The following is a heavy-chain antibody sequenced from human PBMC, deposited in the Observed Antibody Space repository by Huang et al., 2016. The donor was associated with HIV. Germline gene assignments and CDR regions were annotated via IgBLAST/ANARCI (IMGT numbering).Heavy chain of an antibody. V-gene: IGHV4-34*01. J-gene: IGHJ4*02. CDR1: GGSFSGPN. Sequence: QVQLHQWGAGLLKPSETLSLTCAVFGGSFSGPNWTWIRQTPGKGLEGIGEIKHSGRTNYGPSLKRRVTISLDTSKNQFSRRLRSVTAADTAVYYCARGRGDARGFLGLDFWGQGTLVTVSS. CDR2: IKHSGRT. CDR3: ARGRGDARGFLGLDF. D-gene: IGHD3-16*01.